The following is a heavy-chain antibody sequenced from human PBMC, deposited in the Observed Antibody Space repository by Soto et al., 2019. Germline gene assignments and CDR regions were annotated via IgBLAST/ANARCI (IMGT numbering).Heavy chain of an antibody. V-gene: IGHV3-74*01. D-gene: IGHD1-1*01. J-gene: IGHJ4*02. CDR1: GFIFSSHW. CDR2: IGPDGSNI. Sequence: GGSLRLSCAASGFIFSSHWMHWVRQAPGKGLVGVSHIGPDGSNIWEADSVQGRFTISRDNARNRLYLQMNSLRDEDTAIYYCVRDNNWFFDYSGQGILVTVSS. CDR3: VRDNNWFFDY.